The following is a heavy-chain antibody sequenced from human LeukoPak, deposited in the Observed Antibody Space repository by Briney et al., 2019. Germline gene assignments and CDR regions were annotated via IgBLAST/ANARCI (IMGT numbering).Heavy chain of an antibody. CDR1: GYTFTSYY. Sequence: GASVRVSCKASGYTFTSYYMHWVRQAPGQGLERMGIINPSGGSTSYAQKFQGRVTMTRDTSTSTVYMELSSLRSEDTVVYYCARDSYYDFWSGYYTLTFDYWGQGTLATVSS. CDR3: ARDSYYDFWSGYYTLTFDY. J-gene: IGHJ4*02. CDR2: INPSGGST. V-gene: IGHV1-46*01. D-gene: IGHD3-3*01.